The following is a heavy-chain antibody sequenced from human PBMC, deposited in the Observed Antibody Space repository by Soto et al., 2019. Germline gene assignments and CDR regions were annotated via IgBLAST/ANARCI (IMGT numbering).Heavy chain of an antibody. Sequence: GASVKVSCKASGYTFNSYGISWVRQAPGQGLEWMGWISVYSGNTNYAQKVEGRVTLTADTATSTAYMELRSLRTDDTAVYYCVRDPRTYCYDSSGSPIDYWGLGTLVTVSS. CDR3: VRDPRTYCYDSSGSPIDY. CDR1: GYTFNSYG. J-gene: IGHJ4*02. CDR2: ISVYSGNT. V-gene: IGHV1-18*01. D-gene: IGHD3-22*01.